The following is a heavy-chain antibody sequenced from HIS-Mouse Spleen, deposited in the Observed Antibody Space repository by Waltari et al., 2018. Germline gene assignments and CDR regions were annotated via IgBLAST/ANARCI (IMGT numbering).Heavy chain of an antibody. V-gene: IGHV2-70*15. CDR1: GFSLSTSGMC. CDR2: IDWDDDK. J-gene: IGHJ4*02. Sequence: QVTLRESGPALVKPTQTLTLTCTFSGFSLSTSGMCVSWIRQPPGKALEGLARIDWDDDKYDSTSLKTRLTISRDTSKNQVVLTMTNMDPLDTATYYCARIAEGYTSGWYAFDYWGQGTLVTVSS. D-gene: IGHD6-19*01. CDR3: ARIAEGYTSGWYAFDY.